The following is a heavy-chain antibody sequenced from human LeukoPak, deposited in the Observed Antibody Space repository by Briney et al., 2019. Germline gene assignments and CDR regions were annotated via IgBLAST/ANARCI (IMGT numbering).Heavy chain of an antibody. CDR2: TSSGGGLK. V-gene: IGHV3-30*03. D-gene: IGHD1-14*01. CDR1: GFIFTSYD. J-gene: IGHJ4*02. Sequence: GGSLRLSCAASGFIFTSYDMHWVRQAPDKGLEWVAVTSSGGGLKFYADSVKGRFTISRDNSKNTLFLQMNSLRPEDTAVYSCARDPVSDKPDYFDDWGQGTLVTVSS. CDR3: ARDPVSDKPDYFDD.